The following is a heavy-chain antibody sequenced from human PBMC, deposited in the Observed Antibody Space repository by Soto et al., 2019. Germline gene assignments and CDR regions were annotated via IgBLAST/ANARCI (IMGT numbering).Heavy chain of an antibody. D-gene: IGHD3-10*01. CDR1: VCTVIEFW. CDR3: ARDNGNPKGRFDL. J-gene: IGHJ5*02. Sequence: LRLSRASSVCTVIEFWMTGVRQAPGKGLEWVANIRQDGSEKYYVDSVKGRFTISRDNAKNSLYLQMNSLRAEDTAVYFCARDNGNPKGRFDLWGQGTLVTVSS. CDR2: IRQDGSEK. V-gene: IGHV3-7*01.